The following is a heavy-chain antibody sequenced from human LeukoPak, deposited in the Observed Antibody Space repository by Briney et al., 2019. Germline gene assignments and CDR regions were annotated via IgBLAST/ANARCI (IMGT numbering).Heavy chain of an antibody. Sequence: SETLSLTCTVSGGSISSYYWSWIRQPPGKGLEWIGYIYYSGSTNYNPSLKSRVTISVDTSKNQFSLKLSSVTAADTAVYYCARDMRYCSSTSCCQYFQHWGQGTLVTVSS. V-gene: IGHV4-59*01. D-gene: IGHD2-2*01. CDR2: IYYSGST. J-gene: IGHJ1*01. CDR1: GGSISSYY. CDR3: ARDMRYCSSTSCCQYFQH.